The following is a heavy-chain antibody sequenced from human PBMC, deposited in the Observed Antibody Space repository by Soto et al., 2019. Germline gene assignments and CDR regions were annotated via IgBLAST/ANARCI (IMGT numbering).Heavy chain of an antibody. CDR3: ARHGSN. CDR2: IYYSGIT. CDR1: GVSISNSSYY. Sequence: SETLSLTCTVSGVSISNSSYYWGWIRRPPGKGLEWIGTIYYSGITYYNPSLKSRVTISVDTSKNQFSLKLTSVTAADTAAYYCARHGSNWGQGTLVTLSS. J-gene: IGHJ4*02. V-gene: IGHV4-39*01.